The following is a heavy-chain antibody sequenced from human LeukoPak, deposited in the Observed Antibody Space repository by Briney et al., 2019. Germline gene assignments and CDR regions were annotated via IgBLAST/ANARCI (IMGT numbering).Heavy chain of an antibody. CDR2: IKQDGSEK. V-gene: IGHV3-7*05. J-gene: IGHJ2*01. D-gene: IGHD1-26*01. CDR1: GFTFSSYW. CDR3: ARERELPDWYFDL. Sequence: GGSLRLSCAASGFTFSSYWMSWVRQAPGKGLEWVANIKQDGSEKYYVDSVKGRFTISRDNAKNSLYLQMNSLRAEDTAVYYCARERELPDWYFDLWGRGTLVTVSS.